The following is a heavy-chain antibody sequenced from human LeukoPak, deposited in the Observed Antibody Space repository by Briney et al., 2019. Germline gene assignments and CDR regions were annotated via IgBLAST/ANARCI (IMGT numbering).Heavy chain of an antibody. Sequence: ASVKVSCKASGYTFTSYDINWVRQATGQGLEWMGWMNPNSGNTGYAQKFQGRVTMTRNTSISTAYMELSSLRSEDTAVYYCAIGTQPLYCDGDCYSDYFDYWGQGTLVTVSS. J-gene: IGHJ4*02. D-gene: IGHD2-21*02. CDR2: MNPNSGNT. V-gene: IGHV1-8*01. CDR3: AIGTQPLYCDGDCYSDYFDY. CDR1: GYTFTSYD.